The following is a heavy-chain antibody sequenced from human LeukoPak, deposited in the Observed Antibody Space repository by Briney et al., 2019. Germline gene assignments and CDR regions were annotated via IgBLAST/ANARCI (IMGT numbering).Heavy chain of an antibody. CDR1: GGFLRIYY. J-gene: IGHJ4*02. CDR3: ARGWASSWYYFDF. Sequence: PSETLSLTCAVSGGFLRIYYGSWIRQPPGEGLEWIGYTYDSGSSSYNPSLRSRVSISIDTSKNQFSLNLSSVTAADTAVYYCARGWASSWYYFDFWGQGTLVTVSS. D-gene: IGHD2-2*01. V-gene: IGHV4-59*01. CDR2: TYDSGSS.